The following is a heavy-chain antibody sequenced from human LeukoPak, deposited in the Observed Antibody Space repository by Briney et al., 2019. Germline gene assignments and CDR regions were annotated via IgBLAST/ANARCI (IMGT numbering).Heavy chain of an antibody. V-gene: IGHV3-23*01. CDR3: ARDTRVVVQLSYFDY. D-gene: IGHD3-22*01. CDR1: GFTFSSYA. CDR2: ISGSGGST. J-gene: IGHJ4*02. Sequence: QPGGSLRLSCAASGFTFSSYAMSWGRQAPGKRLEWVSAISGSGGSTYDSDSVKGRFTISRDNSKNTLYLQMNSLRAEDTAVYYCARDTRVVVQLSYFDYWGQGTLVTVSS.